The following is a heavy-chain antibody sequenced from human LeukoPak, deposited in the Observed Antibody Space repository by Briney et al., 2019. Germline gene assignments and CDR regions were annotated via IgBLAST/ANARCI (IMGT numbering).Heavy chain of an antibody. CDR3: AREAARFLEWYPNDAFDI. D-gene: IGHD3-3*01. V-gene: IGHV3-23*01. CDR2: ISGTALSI. CDR1: GFTFRRYG. J-gene: IGHJ3*02. Sequence: GGSLRLSCAASGFTFRRYGMSWVRQAPGKGLQWVSTISGTALSIYYADSVKGRFTISRDNAKNTLYLQMNSLRAEDTAVYYCAREAARFLEWYPNDAFDIWGQGTMVTVSS.